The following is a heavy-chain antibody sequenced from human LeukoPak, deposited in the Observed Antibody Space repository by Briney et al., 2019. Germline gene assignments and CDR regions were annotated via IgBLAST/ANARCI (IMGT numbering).Heavy chain of an antibody. V-gene: IGHV3-23*01. J-gene: IGHJ6*02. D-gene: IGHD6-13*01. Sequence: GGSLRLSCAASGFTFSSYAMSWVRQAPGKGLEWVSAISGSGGSTYYADSVKGRFTISRDNSKNTLYLQMNSLRAEDTAVYYCAKVRFGIAAAVQYYYYYGMDVWGQGTTVTVSS. CDR3: AKVRFGIAAAVQYYYYYGMDV. CDR1: GFTFSSYA. CDR2: ISGSGGST.